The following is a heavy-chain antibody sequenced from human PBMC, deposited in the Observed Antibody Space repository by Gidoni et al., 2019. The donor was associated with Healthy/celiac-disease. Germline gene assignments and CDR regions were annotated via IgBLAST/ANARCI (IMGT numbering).Heavy chain of an antibody. D-gene: IGHD3-22*01. V-gene: IGHV5-51*01. CDR2: IYPGDSDT. J-gene: IGHJ3*02. CDR3: ASQYYYDSSGYSDAFDI. CDR1: GYSFTSYW. Sequence: EVQPVQSGAEGKTPGESLKIYCKGSGYSFTSYWIGWVRQMPGKGLEWMGIIYPGDSDTRYSPSFQGQVTISADKSISTAYLQWSSLKASDTAMYYCASQYYYDSSGYSDAFDIWGQGTMVTVSS.